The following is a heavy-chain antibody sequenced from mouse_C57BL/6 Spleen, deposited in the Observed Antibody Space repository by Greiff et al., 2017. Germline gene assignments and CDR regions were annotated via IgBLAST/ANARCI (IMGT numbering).Heavy chain of an antibody. D-gene: IGHD2-3*01. V-gene: IGHV14-2*01. CDR3: ARGDGYSSYWYFDV. CDR1: GFNIKDYY. Sequence: VKLQQSGAELVKPGASVKLSCTASGFNIKDYYMHWVKQRTEQGLEWIGRIDPEDGETKYAPKFQGKATITADPSSNTAYLQLSSLTSEDTAVYYCARGDGYSSYWYFDVWGTGTTVTVSS. CDR2: IDPEDGET. J-gene: IGHJ1*03.